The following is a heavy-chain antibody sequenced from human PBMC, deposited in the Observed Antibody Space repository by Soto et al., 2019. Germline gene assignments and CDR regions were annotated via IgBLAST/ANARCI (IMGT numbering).Heavy chain of an antibody. CDR1: GGSFSGYY. J-gene: IGHJ6*03. CDR2: INHSGST. D-gene: IGHD6-6*01. V-gene: IGHV4-34*01. Sequence: TSETLSLTCAVYGGSFSGYYWSWIRQPPGKGLEWIGEINHSGSTNYNPSLKSRVTISVDTSKNQFSLKLSSVTAADTAVYYCASLAARHRAYYYYYYMDVWGKGTTVTVSS. CDR3: ASLAARHRAYYYYYYMDV.